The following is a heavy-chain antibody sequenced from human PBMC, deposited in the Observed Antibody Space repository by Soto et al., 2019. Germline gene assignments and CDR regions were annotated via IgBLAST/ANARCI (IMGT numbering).Heavy chain of an antibody. Sequence: GASVKVSCKASGGTFSSYAISWVRQAPGQGLEWMGGIIPIFGTANYAQKFQGRVTITADESTSTAYMELSSLRSEDTAVYYCARGREQKLFYFDYWGQGTLVTVSS. V-gene: IGHV1-69*13. CDR2: IIPIFGTA. CDR3: ARGREQKLFYFDY. CDR1: GGTFSSYA. J-gene: IGHJ4*02. D-gene: IGHD6-13*01.